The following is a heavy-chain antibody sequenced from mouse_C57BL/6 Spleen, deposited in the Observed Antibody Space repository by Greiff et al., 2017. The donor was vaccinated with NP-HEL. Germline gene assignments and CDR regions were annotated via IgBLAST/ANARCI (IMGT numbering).Heavy chain of an antibody. CDR1: GFTFSDYY. CDR2: ISNGGGST. D-gene: IGHD2-1*01. V-gene: IGHV5-12*01. Sequence: EVHLVESGGGLVQPGGSLKLSCAASGFTFSDYYMYWVRQTPEKRLEWVAYISNGGGSTYYPDTVKGRFTISRDNAKNTLYLQMSRLKSEDTAMYYCARRIYYGNYGYYAMDYWGQGTSVTVSS. CDR3: ARRIYYGNYGYYAMDY. J-gene: IGHJ4*01.